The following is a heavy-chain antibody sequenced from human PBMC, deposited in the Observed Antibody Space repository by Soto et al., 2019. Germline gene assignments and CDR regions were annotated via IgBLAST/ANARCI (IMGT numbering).Heavy chain of an antibody. J-gene: IGHJ4*02. D-gene: IGHD5-18*01. V-gene: IGHV4-34*01. CDR3: ARMTDTAMVTLDY. Sequence: SETLSLTCAVYGGSFSGYYWSWIRQPPGKGLEWIGEINHSGSTNYNPSHKSRVTISVDTSKNQFSLKLSSVTAADTAVYYCARMTDTAMVTLDYWGQGTLVTVSS. CDR2: INHSGST. CDR1: GGSFSGYY.